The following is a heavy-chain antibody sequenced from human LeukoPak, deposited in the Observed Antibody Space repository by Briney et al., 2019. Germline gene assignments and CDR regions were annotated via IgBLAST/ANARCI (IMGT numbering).Heavy chain of an antibody. Sequence: SVKVSCKASGGTFSSYAISWVRQAPGQGLEWMGGIIPIFGTANYAQKFQGRVTITADKSTSTAYMEMSSLRSEDTAVYYCARKAMYRGVLRDYFDYWGQGTLVTVSS. CDR3: ARKAMYRGVLRDYFDY. J-gene: IGHJ4*02. V-gene: IGHV1-69*06. CDR1: GGTFSSYA. D-gene: IGHD3-10*01. CDR2: IIPIFGTA.